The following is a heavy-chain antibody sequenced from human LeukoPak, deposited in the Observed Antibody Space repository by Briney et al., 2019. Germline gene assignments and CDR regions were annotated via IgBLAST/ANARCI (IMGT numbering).Heavy chain of an antibody. CDR1: EFTFSSYA. CDR3: AKDRRACSSSSCYYRFDY. Sequence: GGSLRLSCAASEFTFSSYAMSWVRQAPGKGLEWVSAISDSCGSTYYADSVKGRFTISSDNSKNTVYLQMNSLRAEDTAVYYCAKDRRACSSSSCYYRFDYWGQGTLVTVSS. V-gene: IGHV3-23*01. J-gene: IGHJ4*02. D-gene: IGHD2-2*01. CDR2: ISDSCGST.